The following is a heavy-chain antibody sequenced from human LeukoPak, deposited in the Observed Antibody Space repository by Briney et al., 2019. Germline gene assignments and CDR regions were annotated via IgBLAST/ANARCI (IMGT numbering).Heavy chain of an antibody. V-gene: IGHV3-21*01. D-gene: IGHD1-26*01. CDR1: GFTFNVFH. J-gene: IGHJ4*01. Sequence: GGSLRLSCAASGFTFNVFHMNWVRQAPGKGLEWISSITSSGTYITYADSIQGRFTISRDTAKNSLYLQMNSLRVDDTALYYCARASGGWDLDYWGHGTLVTVSS. CDR3: ARASGGWDLDY. CDR2: ITSSGTYI.